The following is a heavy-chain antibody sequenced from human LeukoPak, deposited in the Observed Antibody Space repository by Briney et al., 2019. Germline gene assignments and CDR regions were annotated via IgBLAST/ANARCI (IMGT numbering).Heavy chain of an antibody. D-gene: IGHD3-10*01. CDR2: ISAYNGNT. J-gene: IGHJ4*02. CDR1: GYTFTSYG. CDR3: ARDSLLWFGELFGDFDY. Sequence: ASVKVSCKASGYTFTSYGISWVRQAPGQGPEWMGWISAYNGNTNYAQKLQGRVTMTTDTSTSTAYMELRSLRSDDTAVYYCARDSLLWFGELFGDFDYWGQGTLVTVSS. V-gene: IGHV1-18*01.